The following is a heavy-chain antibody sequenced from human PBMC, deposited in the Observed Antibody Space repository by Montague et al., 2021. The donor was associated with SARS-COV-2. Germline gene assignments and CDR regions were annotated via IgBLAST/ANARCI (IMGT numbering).Heavy chain of an antibody. J-gene: IGHJ4*02. CDR2: IYHTGST. Sequence: SETLSLTRDVSGDSITGSDNWWSWVRQPPGKGLEWIGEIYHTGSTNFNPSLTSRVTISIDESKNQFSLKLRSVTAADTAIYYCVANGYYSLDFWGQGTLVTVSS. V-gene: IGHV4-4*02. CDR1: GDSITGSDNW. D-gene: IGHD3-22*01. CDR3: VANGYYSLDF.